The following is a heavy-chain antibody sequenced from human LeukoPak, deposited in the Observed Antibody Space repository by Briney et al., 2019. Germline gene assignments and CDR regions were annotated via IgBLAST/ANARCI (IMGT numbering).Heavy chain of an antibody. J-gene: IGHJ4*02. CDR2: IYYSGST. CDR3: ASTSSWYDPFGY. Sequence: SETLSLTCTVSGGSISSYYRSWIRQPPGKGLEWIGYIYYSGSTNYNPSLKSRVTISVDTSKNQFSLKLSSVTAADTAVYYCASTSSWYDPFGYWGQGTLVTVSS. D-gene: IGHD6-13*01. V-gene: IGHV4-59*01. CDR1: GGSISSYY.